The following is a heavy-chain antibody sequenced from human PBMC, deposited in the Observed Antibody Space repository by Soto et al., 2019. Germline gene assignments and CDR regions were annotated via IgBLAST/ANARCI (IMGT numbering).Heavy chain of an antibody. CDR1: GFTSSNYA. V-gene: IGHV3-64D*06. CDR3: VKPPAYYIDSYAYYPV. CDR2: IGTNGGST. Sequence: PGGSLRLSCSASGFTSSNYALHWVRQAPGKGLEYVSSIGTNGGSTFYAESVKGRFTISRDNSKNTLYLQMRSLGPEDTAVYYCVKPPAYYIDSYAYYPVWGQGALVTVSS. J-gene: IGHJ4*02. D-gene: IGHD3-16*01.